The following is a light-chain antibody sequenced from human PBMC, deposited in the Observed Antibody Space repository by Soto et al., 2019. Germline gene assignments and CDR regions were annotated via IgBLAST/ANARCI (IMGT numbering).Light chain of an antibody. CDR2: DVS. Sequence: QSALTQPRSVSGSPGQSVTISCTGTSSDVGGYTYVSWYQQHPGKAPKLMIYDVSKRPSGVPDCFSGSKSGNTASLTISGLQAEDEADYYCCSYAGSSTALFGGGPKQTVL. J-gene: IGLJ2*01. V-gene: IGLV2-11*01. CDR3: CSYAGSSTAL. CDR1: SSDVGGYTY.